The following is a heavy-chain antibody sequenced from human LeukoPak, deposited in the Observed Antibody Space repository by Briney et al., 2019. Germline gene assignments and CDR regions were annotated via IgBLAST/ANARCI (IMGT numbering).Heavy chain of an antibody. J-gene: IGHJ4*02. CDR2: MNPNSGNM. Sequence: ASVKVSCKASGYTFTTYDINWVRQATGQGLEWMGWMNPNSGNMGYAQKFQGRVTMTRNTSISPAYMELSSLTSEDTAVYYCARETTVVPYYFDYWGQGTLVTVSS. CDR1: GYTFTTYD. V-gene: IGHV1-8*01. D-gene: IGHD4-23*01. CDR3: ARETTVVPYYFDY.